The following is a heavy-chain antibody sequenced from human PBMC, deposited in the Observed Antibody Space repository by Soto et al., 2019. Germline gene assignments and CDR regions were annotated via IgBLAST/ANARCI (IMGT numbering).Heavy chain of an antibody. D-gene: IGHD3-10*01. Sequence: SETLSLTCAVSGGSIGSSSYFWGWIRQSPETGLEWIGTIYSSGSTYYNPSLKSRITMSIDTSKNQFSLKLGSVTAADTAVYYCTRRRFGVRGVTTMDVWDPGTTVTVS. CDR3: TRRRFGVRGVTTMDV. V-gene: IGHV4-39*01. J-gene: IGHJ6*02. CDR1: GGSIGSSSYF. CDR2: IYSSGST.